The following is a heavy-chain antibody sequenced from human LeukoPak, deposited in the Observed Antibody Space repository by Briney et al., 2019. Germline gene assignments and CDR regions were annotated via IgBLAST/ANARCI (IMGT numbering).Heavy chain of an antibody. D-gene: IGHD6-13*01. Sequence: PSETLSLTCTVSGGSISSYYWSWIRQPAGKGLDWIGRIHTSGSTNYNPSLKSRVTMSVDTSNNQFSLKLSSVTAADTAVYYCARGVAAAGTNYFDYWGQGTLVTVSP. CDR3: ARGVAAAGTNYFDY. CDR2: IHTSGST. CDR1: GGSISSYY. V-gene: IGHV4-4*07. J-gene: IGHJ4*02.